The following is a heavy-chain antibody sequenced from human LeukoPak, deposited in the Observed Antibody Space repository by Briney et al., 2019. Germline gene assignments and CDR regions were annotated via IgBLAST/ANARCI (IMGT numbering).Heavy chain of an antibody. CDR2: INHSGST. V-gene: IGHV4-34*01. CDR1: GGSFSGYY. J-gene: IGHJ3*02. Sequence: SETLSLTCAVYGGSFSGYYWSWIRQPPGKGLEWIGEINHSGSTNYNPSLKSRVTISVDTSKNQFSLKLSSVTAADTAVYYCAREKDWPEAFDTWGQGTMVTVSS. D-gene: IGHD3/OR15-3a*01. CDR3: AREKDWPEAFDT.